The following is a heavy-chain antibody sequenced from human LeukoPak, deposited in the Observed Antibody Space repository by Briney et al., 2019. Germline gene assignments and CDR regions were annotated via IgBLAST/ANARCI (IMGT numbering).Heavy chain of an antibody. V-gene: IGHV4-34*01. D-gene: IGHD6-13*01. J-gene: IGHJ5*02. CDR1: GGSFSGYY. Sequence: SETLSLTCAVSGGSFSGYYWTCLRQPPGKGLEWIGEINHDGSTNYNPSLRSRVTISLDTSKNQFSLKVNSVTAADTAVYYCARPVSSRAHFDPWGQGTLVTVSS. CDR2: INHDGST. CDR3: ARPVSSRAHFDP.